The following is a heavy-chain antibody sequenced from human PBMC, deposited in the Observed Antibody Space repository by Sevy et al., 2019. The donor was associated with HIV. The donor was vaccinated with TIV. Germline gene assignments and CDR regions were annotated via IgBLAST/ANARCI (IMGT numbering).Heavy chain of an antibody. CDR2: ISSSSSYT. V-gene: IGHV3-11*06. CDR1: GFTFSDYY. Sequence: GGSLRLSCAASGFTFSDYYMSWIRQAPGKGLEWVSYISSSSSYTNYGDSVKGRFTISRDNAKNSLYLQMNSLRAEDTAVYYCAIIAARPGGYFDYWGQGTLVTVSS. D-gene: IGHD6-6*01. CDR3: AIIAARPGGYFDY. J-gene: IGHJ4*02.